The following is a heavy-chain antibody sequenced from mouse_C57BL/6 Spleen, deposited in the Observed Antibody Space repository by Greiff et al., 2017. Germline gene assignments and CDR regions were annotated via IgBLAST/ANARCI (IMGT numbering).Heavy chain of an antibody. CDR3: ARWGTTVPYYFDY. D-gene: IGHD1-1*01. J-gene: IGHJ2*01. V-gene: IGHV1-82*01. Sequence: VQLQQSGPELVKPGASVKISCKASGYAFSSSWMNWVKQRPGKGLEWIGRIYPGDGDTNYNGKFKGKATLTADKSSSTAYMQLSSLTSEDSAVYFCARWGTTVPYYFDYWGQGTTLTVSS. CDR1: GYAFSSSW. CDR2: IYPGDGDT.